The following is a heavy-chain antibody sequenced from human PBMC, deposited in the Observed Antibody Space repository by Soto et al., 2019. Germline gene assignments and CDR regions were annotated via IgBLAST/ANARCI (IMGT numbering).Heavy chain of an antibody. D-gene: IGHD1-20*01. Sequence: ASVKVSCKASGYTFTSYGISWVRQAPGQGLEWMGWISAYNGNTNYAQKLQGRVTMTTDTSTSTAYMELRSLRSDDTAVYYCARAFRQGITATSAPIYYYYSGMDVWGQGTTVTVYS. J-gene: IGHJ6*02. CDR2: ISAYNGNT. CDR3: ARAFRQGITATSAPIYYYYSGMDV. CDR1: GYTFTSYG. V-gene: IGHV1-18*01.